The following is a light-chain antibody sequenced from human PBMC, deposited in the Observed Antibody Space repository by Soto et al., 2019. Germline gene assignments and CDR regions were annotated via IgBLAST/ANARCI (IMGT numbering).Light chain of an antibody. J-gene: IGKJ2*01. Sequence: DIVLTQSPGTLSLSPGERATLSCRATQTIIGNYLAWYQQKPGQAPRVLIHGASSRATGIPDRFSGSGSGTDFTLTISRLEPEDYAVYFCQQYGNTPPNAFRQGTKVEIK. CDR2: GAS. CDR3: QQYGNTPPNA. V-gene: IGKV3-20*01. CDR1: QTIIGNY.